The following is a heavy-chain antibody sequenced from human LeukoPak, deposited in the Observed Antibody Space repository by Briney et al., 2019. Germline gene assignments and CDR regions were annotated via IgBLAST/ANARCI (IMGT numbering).Heavy chain of an antibody. J-gene: IGHJ4*02. CDR1: GGSISSYY. CDR2: IYYSGST. CDR3: AMGTYDSSGYYFFDY. D-gene: IGHD3-22*01. V-gene: IGHV4-59*12. Sequence: SETLSLTCTVSGGSISSYYWSWIRQPPGKGLEWIGSIYYSGSTYYNPSLKSRVTISVDTSKNQFSLKLSSVTAADTAVYYCAMGTYDSSGYYFFDYWGQGTLVTVSS.